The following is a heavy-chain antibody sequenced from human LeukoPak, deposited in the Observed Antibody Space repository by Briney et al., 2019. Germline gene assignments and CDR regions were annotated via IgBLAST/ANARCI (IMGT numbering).Heavy chain of an antibody. CDR1: GYTFTSYA. V-gene: IGHV7-4-1*02. CDR2: INTNTGNP. CDR3: ARDLVVVAASYYYYYMDV. Sequence: GASVKVSCKASGYTFTSYAMNWVRQAPGQGLEWMGWINTNTGNPTYAQGFTGRFVFSLDTSVSTAYLQISSLKAEDTAVYYCARDLVVVAASYYYYYMDVWGKGTTVTVSS. D-gene: IGHD2-15*01. J-gene: IGHJ6*03.